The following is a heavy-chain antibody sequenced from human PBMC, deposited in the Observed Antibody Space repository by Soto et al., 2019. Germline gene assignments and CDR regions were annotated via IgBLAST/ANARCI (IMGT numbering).Heavy chain of an antibody. CDR3: VRVISSSSSLRLPYYYYGMDV. V-gene: IGHV4-39*01. CDR1: GGSISSRSYY. CDR2: IYYGGTT. D-gene: IGHD6-6*01. J-gene: IGHJ6*02. Sequence: ASETLSLTCTVSGGSISSRSYYWGWICQPAGKGLEWIGSIYYGGTTYFNPSLNSRVTMSVDTSKSQFSLKLSSVTAADTAVYYCVRVISSSSSLRLPYYYYGMDVWGQGTTVTVSS.